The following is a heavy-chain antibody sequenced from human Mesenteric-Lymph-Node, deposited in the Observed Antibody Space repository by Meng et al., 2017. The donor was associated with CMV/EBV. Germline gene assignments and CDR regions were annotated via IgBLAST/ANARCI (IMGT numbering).Heavy chain of an antibody. D-gene: IGHD4-17*01. V-gene: IGHV4-34*01. CDR2: INHSGST. CDR1: VGSFSVYY. J-gene: IGHJ4*02. CDR3: ARGSNDYGPNYFDY. Sequence: VYVGSFSVYYWSWIRQPPGKGLEWIGEINHSGSTNYNPSLKSRVTISVDTSKNQFSLKLSSVTAADTAVYYCARGSNDYGPNYFDYWGQGTLVTVSS.